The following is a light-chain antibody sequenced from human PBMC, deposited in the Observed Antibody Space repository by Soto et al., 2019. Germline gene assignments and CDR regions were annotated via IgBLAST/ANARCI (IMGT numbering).Light chain of an antibody. CDR1: SSDVGGYNY. CDR3: SSYAGSSNDPV. Sequence: QSALTQPPSASGSPGQSVTISCTGTSSDVGGYNYVSWYQQHPGKAPKLMIYEVSKRPSGVPDRFSGSKSGNTASLTVSGLQAEDEADYYCSSYAGSSNDPVFGGGTKLTVL. V-gene: IGLV2-8*01. J-gene: IGLJ2*01. CDR2: EVS.